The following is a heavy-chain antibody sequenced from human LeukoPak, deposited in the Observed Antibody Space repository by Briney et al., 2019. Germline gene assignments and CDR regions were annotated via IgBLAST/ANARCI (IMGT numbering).Heavy chain of an antibody. V-gene: IGHV3-74*01. CDR3: AGGIAAAVH. J-gene: IGHJ4*02. CDR1: GFTVTTYC. CDR2: IHIDGSST. Sequence: PGGSLRLSCAVSGFTVTTYCMHWVGQAPGKGLVWVSRIHIDGSSTSYADSLKCRFTISIAKAKNTLYLQMNSLRAEDTAVYYCAGGIAAAVHWGPGTLVTVSS. D-gene: IGHD6-13*01.